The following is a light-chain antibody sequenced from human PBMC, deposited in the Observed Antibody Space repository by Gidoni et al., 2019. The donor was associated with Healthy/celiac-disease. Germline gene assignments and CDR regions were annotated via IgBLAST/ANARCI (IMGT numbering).Light chain of an antibody. CDR1: QSISSY. Sequence: DIQMTQSPSSLSASVGDRVTITCRASQSISSYLNWYQQKPGNAPKLLIYAASSLQSGVPSRFSGSGSGTDFTLTISSLQPEDFATYYCQQSYSTPPTFGGXTKVEIK. V-gene: IGKV1-39*01. CDR3: QQSYSTPPT. CDR2: AAS. J-gene: IGKJ4*01.